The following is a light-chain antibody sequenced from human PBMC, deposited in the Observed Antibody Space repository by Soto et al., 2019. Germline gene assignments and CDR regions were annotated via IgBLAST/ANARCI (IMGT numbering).Light chain of an antibody. J-gene: IGKJ4*01. Sequence: EIVLTQSPGTLSLSPGERATLSCRASQSVSSSYLAWYQQKPGQAPRLLIYGASSRATGIPDRFSGSGSGTDFTVTISRLEPEGFAVYYCQQYGSSPLTFGGGTKVYIK. CDR3: QQYGSSPLT. V-gene: IGKV3-20*01. CDR2: GAS. CDR1: QSVSSSY.